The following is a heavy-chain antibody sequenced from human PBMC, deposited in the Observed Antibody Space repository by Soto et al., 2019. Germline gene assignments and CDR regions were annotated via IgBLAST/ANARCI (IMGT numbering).Heavy chain of an antibody. V-gene: IGHV3-30*18. J-gene: IGHJ4*02. CDR2: ISYDGSNK. Sequence: LRLSCAASGFTFSSYGMHWVRQAPGKGLEWVAVISYDGSNKYYADSVKGRFTISRDNSKNTLYLQMNSLRAEDTAVYYCAKDSLNTEYFDYWGQGTLVTVSS. CDR1: GFTFSSYG. D-gene: IGHD4-17*01. CDR3: AKDSLNTEYFDY.